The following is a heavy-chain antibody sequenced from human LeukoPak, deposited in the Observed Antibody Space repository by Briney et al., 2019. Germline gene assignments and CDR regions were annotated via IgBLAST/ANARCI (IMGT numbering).Heavy chain of an antibody. CDR2: IHYTGGT. D-gene: IGHD2-21*01. V-gene: IGHV4-59*01. CDR1: GGSISGDY. Sequence: SSETLSLTCTVSGGSISGDYWSWIRQPPGKGLDWVGYIHYTGGTNYNPSLKSRVTISVDTFKNQFSLMLSSVTAADTAVYYCARLQGDSTAVFDFWGQGALVTVSS. J-gene: IGHJ4*02. CDR3: ARLQGDSTAVFDF.